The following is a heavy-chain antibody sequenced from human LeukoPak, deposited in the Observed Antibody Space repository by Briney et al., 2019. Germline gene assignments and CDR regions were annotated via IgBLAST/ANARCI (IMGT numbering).Heavy chain of an antibody. Sequence: GRSLRLSRAASGFTFSSYAMHWVRQAPGKGLEWVAVISYDGSNKYYSDSVEGRFTISRDNSKNTLYLQMNSLRAEDTAVYYCARDASWGIAVAGHFDYWGQGTLVTVSS. CDR2: ISYDGSNK. V-gene: IGHV3-30-3*01. J-gene: IGHJ4*02. CDR1: GFTFSSYA. CDR3: ARDASWGIAVAGHFDY. D-gene: IGHD6-19*01.